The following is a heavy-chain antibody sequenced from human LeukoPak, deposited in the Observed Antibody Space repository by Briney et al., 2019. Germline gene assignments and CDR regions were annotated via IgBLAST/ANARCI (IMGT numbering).Heavy chain of an antibody. V-gene: IGHV3-23*01. D-gene: IGHD2-21*02. CDR2: ISGSGGST. CDR3: AKGGGDYCFDY. Sequence: GSLRLSCAASGSIFTNYAMSWVRQAPGKGLEWVSAISGSGGSTYYADSVKGRFTISRDNSKNTLYLQMNSLGAEDTAVYFLAKGGGDYCFDYWGQGALVTVSS. CDR1: GSIFTNYA. J-gene: IGHJ4*02.